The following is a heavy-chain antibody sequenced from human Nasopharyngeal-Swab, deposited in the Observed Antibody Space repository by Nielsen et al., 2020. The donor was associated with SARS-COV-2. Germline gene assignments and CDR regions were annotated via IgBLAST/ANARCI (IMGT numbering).Heavy chain of an antibody. Sequence: SETLSLTCAVYGGSFSGYYWSWIRQPPGKGLEWIGEINHSGSTNYNPSLKSRVTISVDTSKNQFSLKLSSVTAADTAVYYCARGPSQNRGAFDIWGQGTMVTVSS. CDR2: INHSGST. D-gene: IGHD2/OR15-2a*01. V-gene: IGHV4-34*01. CDR1: GGSFSGYY. CDR3: ARGPSQNRGAFDI. J-gene: IGHJ3*02.